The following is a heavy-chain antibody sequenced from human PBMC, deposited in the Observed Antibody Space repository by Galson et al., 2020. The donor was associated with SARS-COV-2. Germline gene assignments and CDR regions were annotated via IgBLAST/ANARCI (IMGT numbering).Heavy chain of an antibody. Sequence: GESLKISCAASGLTFSNYEMNWVRQAPGKGLEWISYLSGKHSTIHYADSVKGRFTISRDNAQNSLYLQMNSLRAEDTAVYYCARDVAVNYYDTSGYYYVPRAFDIWGQGTMVTVSS. CDR3: ARDVAVNYYDTSGYYYVPRAFDI. V-gene: IGHV3-48*03. CDR2: LSGKHSTI. D-gene: IGHD3-22*01. CDR1: GLTFSNYE. J-gene: IGHJ3*02.